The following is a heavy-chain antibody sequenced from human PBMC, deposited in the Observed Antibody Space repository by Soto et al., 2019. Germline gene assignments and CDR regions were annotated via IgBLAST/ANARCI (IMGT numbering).Heavy chain of an antibody. Sequence: QVQLVQSGAEVKKPGSSVKVSCKASGDTFSFYTLNWIRQAPGQGFEWVGRVNPILAMSSSAHKFQGRVSXXXDXXPGTAYMELRSLRSGDTAVYYCATSYGSGSSPFDYWGQGTLVTVSS. CDR1: GDTFSFYT. J-gene: IGHJ4*02. D-gene: IGHD3-10*01. V-gene: IGHV1-69*02. CDR2: VNPILAMS. CDR3: ATSYGSGSSPFDY.